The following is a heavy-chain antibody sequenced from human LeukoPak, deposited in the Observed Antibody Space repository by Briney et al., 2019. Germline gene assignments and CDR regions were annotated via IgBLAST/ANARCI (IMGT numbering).Heavy chain of an antibody. V-gene: IGHV3-23*01. Sequence: GGSLRLSCAASGFTFSSYSMNWVRQAPGKGLEWVSAISGSGGSTYYADSVKGRFTISRDNSKNTLYLQMNSLRAEDTAVYYCAKGQTSLRGSGDYWGQGTLVTVSS. D-gene: IGHD3-16*01. CDR3: AKGQTSLRGSGDY. CDR2: ISGSGGST. J-gene: IGHJ4*02. CDR1: GFTFSSYS.